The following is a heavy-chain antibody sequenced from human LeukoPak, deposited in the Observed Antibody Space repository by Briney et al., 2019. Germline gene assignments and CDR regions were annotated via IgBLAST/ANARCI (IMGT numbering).Heavy chain of an antibody. D-gene: IGHD3-16*01. CDR2: ISGYNGYT. J-gene: IGHJ5*02. CDR1: GYTFTSYY. CDR3: ARVSPHRKMSYGNQNWFDT. V-gene: IGHV1-18*04. Sequence: ASVKVSCKASGYTFTSYYMHWVRQAPGQGLEWMGWISGYNGYTKYAQKLQGRVTMTTDTSTSTAHMELRSLRSDDTAVYYCARVSPHRKMSYGNQNWFDTWGQGTLVTVSS.